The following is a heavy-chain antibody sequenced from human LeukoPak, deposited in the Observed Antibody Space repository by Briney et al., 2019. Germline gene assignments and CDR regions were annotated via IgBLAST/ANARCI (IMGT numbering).Heavy chain of an antibody. Sequence: QPGRSLRLSCAASGFTFSSYAMSWVRQAPGKGLEWVSAISGSGGSTYYADSVKGRFTISRDNSKNTLYLQMNSLRAEDTAVYYCAKSTISSTSCYWCYYYYMDVWGKGTTVTVSS. V-gene: IGHV3-23*01. CDR2: ISGSGGST. CDR3: AKSTISSTSCYWCYYYYMDV. D-gene: IGHD2-2*01. CDR1: GFTFSSYA. J-gene: IGHJ6*03.